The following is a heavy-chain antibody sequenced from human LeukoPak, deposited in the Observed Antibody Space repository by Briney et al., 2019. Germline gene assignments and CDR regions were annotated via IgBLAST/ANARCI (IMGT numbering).Heavy chain of an antibody. D-gene: IGHD6-13*01. V-gene: IGHV4-59*01. CDR2: IYYSGTT. CDR1: GGSIDSNS. CDR3: ARRSSSWKNWFAP. Sequence: NSSETLSLTCTVSGGSIDSNSWTWIRQPPGKGREWIGYIYYSGTTNYNPSLKRRVTMSVDMSKNQFCLTLSSVTAADTAVYYCARRSSSWKNWFAPWGQGTLVTVSS. J-gene: IGHJ5*02.